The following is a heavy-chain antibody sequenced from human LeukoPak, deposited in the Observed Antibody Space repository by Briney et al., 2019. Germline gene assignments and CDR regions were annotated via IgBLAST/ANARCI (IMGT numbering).Heavy chain of an antibody. D-gene: IGHD6-19*01. V-gene: IGHV4-4*07. CDR3: GREVVKEIGGWVDS. CDR2: IYTSGST. Sequence: SETLSLTCTVSGGSISSYYWSWIRQPAGKGLEWIGRIYTSGSTNYNPSLKSRVTISGDTSKNQLSLKLRSVTAADTAMYYCGREVVKEIGGWVDSWGQGTLVTVSS. CDR1: GGSISSYY. J-gene: IGHJ4*02.